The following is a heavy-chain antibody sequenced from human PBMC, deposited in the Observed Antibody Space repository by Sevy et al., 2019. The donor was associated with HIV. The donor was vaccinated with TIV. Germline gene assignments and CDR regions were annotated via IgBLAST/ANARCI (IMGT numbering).Heavy chain of an antibody. J-gene: IGHJ6*02. CDR1: DDSISGYY. V-gene: IGHV4-59*01. CDR3: ARTTPYYYYGMDV. D-gene: IGHD4-17*01. CDR2: IYYSGRT. Sequence: SETLSLTCTVSDDSISGYYWSWIRQPPGKGLEWIGYIYYSGRTNYNPSLKSRATISADMSTNHFSLKWSSVTAADTAVYYCARTTPYYYYGMDVWGQGTTVTVSS.